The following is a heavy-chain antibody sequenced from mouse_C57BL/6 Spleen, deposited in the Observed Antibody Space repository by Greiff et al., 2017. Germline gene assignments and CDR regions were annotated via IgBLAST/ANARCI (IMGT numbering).Heavy chain of an antibody. J-gene: IGHJ1*03. V-gene: IGHV5-17*01. CDR1: GLTFSDYG. CDR2: ISSGSSTI. CDR3: AREGYFDV. Sequence: EVKLVESGGGLVKPGGSLKLSCAASGLTFSDYGMHWVRQAPEKGLEWVAYISSGSSTIYYADTVKGRFTISRDNAKNTLFLQMTSLRSEDTAMYYCAREGYFDVWGTGTTVTVSS.